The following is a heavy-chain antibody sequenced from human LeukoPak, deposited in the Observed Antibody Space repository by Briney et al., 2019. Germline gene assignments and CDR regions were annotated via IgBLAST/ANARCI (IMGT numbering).Heavy chain of an antibody. Sequence: HGEPLKISCKGSGYSFTTHWIAWVRQMPGEGLECMGIINLADSDTRYRPPFQGQVTLSVDKSINAAYLQWSSLKASESARYYCASTPGGTSAWPNWGEETLVTVSS. V-gene: IGHV5-51*01. CDR2: INLADSDT. CDR3: ASTPGGTSAWPN. CDR1: GYSFTTHW. D-gene: IGHD2-8*02. J-gene: IGHJ4*02.